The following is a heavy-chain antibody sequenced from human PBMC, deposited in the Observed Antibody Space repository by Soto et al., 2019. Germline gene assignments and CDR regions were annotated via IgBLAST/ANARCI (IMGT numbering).Heavy chain of an antibody. J-gene: IGHJ4*02. CDR1: GFTFSSYA. V-gene: IGHV3-30-3*01. D-gene: IGHD2-15*01. Sequence: GGSLRLSCAASGFTFSSYAMHWVRQAPGKGLEWVAVISYDGSNKYYADSVKGRFTISRDNSKNTLYLQMNSLRAEDTAVYYCARDRDIVVVVAAPYFDYWGQGTLVTVSS. CDR2: ISYDGSNK. CDR3: ARDRDIVVVVAAPYFDY.